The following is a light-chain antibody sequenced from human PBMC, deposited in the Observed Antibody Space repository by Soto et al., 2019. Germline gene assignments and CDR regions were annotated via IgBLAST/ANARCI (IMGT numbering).Light chain of an antibody. CDR1: QRFGGW. CDR3: QQANTFPPTLT. V-gene: IGKV1D-12*01. Sequence: DLQMTQSPSSVSASVGDRVTITCRASQRFGGWLAWYQQKPGKAPKLLIFTASNLQSGVPSRFSGSGSGTDFTLTISSLQPEDFATYYCQQANTFPPTLTFGGGTKVEIK. J-gene: IGKJ4*01. CDR2: TAS.